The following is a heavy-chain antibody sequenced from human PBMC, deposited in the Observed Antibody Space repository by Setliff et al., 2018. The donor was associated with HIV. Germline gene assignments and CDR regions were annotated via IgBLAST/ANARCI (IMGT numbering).Heavy chain of an antibody. V-gene: IGHV1-18*01. D-gene: IGHD1-26*01. CDR1: GYTYTDYG. Sequence: ASVKVSCKASGYTYTDYGISWVRQAPGQGLEWMGWINTYNGNTDLAQKVRGRVTLTTDQSTKTVYMELRSLRSDDTAVYYCARAKAQSGSQFPRDAFDVWGRGTLVTVSS. J-gene: IGHJ3*01. CDR2: INTYNGNT. CDR3: ARAKAQSGSQFPRDAFDV.